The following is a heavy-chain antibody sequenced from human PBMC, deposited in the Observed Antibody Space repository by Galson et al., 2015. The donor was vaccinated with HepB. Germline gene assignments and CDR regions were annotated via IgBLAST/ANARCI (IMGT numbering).Heavy chain of an antibody. CDR2: TSYDGSSE. Sequence: SLRLSCAASGLTISSFDMHWVRQAPGKGLEWVGVTSYDGSSEWYGDSVRGRFAVSRDNSRNTVFLQMNGLSREGTALYYCAKDTSVTIGWYDGLDNWGQGTLVTVSP. V-gene: IGHV3-30*18. CDR3: AKDTSVTIGWYDGLDN. D-gene: IGHD6-19*01. J-gene: IGHJ4*02. CDR1: GLTISSFD.